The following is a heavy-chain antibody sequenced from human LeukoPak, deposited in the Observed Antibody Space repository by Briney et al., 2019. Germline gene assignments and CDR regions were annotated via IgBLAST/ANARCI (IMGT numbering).Heavy chain of an antibody. CDR1: GGSIDIYY. Sequence: PSGTLSLTCTVSGGSIDIYYWSWIRQPAGKGLEWIGRIYTSGSTNYNPSLKSRVTISVDTSKNQFSLKLSSVTAADTAVYYCARVDDFWSGYSPLYYYYYMDVWGKGTTVTVSS. CDR3: ARVDDFWSGYSPLYYYYYMDV. V-gene: IGHV4-4*07. CDR2: IYTSGST. J-gene: IGHJ6*03. D-gene: IGHD3-3*01.